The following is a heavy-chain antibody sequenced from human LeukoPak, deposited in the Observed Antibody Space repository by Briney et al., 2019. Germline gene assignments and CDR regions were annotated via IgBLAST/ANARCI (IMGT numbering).Heavy chain of an antibody. D-gene: IGHD3-16*02. CDR1: GGSISSSSYY. Sequence: PSETLSLTCTVSGGSISSSSYYWGWIRQPPGKGLEWLGSIYYSGSTYYNPSLKSRVTMSVDTSKSHFSLKLNSVTAADTAVYYCAREDYVWGSYRRFDYWGQGTLVTVSS. CDR3: AREDYVWGSYRRFDY. J-gene: IGHJ4*02. V-gene: IGHV4-39*07. CDR2: IYYSGST.